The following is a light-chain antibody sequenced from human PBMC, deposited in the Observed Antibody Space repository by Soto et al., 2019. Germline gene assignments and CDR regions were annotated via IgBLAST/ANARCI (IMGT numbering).Light chain of an antibody. Sequence: QSVLIQPRSVSGSPGQSVTISCTGTSSDVGGYNYVSWYQQYPGKAPKLIIYDVSKRPSGVPDRFSGSKSGNTASLTISGLQAEDEADYYCCSYAGSYTLWVFGGGTKLTVL. CDR3: CSYAGSYTLWV. J-gene: IGLJ3*02. V-gene: IGLV2-11*01. CDR2: DVS. CDR1: SSDVGGYNY.